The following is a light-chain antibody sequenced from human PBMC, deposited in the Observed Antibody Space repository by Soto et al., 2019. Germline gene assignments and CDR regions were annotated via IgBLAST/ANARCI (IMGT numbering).Light chain of an antibody. CDR2: EVS. Sequence: QSALTQPPSASGSPGQSVTISCTGTSSDVGGYNYVSWYQQRPGKAPQLIIYEVSKRPSGVPDRFSGSKSGNTASLTVSGLQAEDEAEYYSSSYGGSHNYVFGTGTKVTVL. CDR3: SSYGGSHNYV. V-gene: IGLV2-8*01. CDR1: SSDVGGYNY. J-gene: IGLJ1*01.